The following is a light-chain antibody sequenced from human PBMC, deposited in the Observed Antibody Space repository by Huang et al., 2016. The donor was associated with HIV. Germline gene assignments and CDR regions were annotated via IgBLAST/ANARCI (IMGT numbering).Light chain of an antibody. Sequence: ERVMTQSPVTLSVSPGERATFSCRASQSISSKLAWYQQKPGQAPRLLIYGASTRATGIPARLRGSGSGKEFNLTISSLQSEDFAVYYCQQYNNWPFTFGPGTRVDIK. J-gene: IGKJ3*01. CDR2: GAS. CDR1: QSISSK. V-gene: IGKV3-15*01. CDR3: QQYNNWPFT.